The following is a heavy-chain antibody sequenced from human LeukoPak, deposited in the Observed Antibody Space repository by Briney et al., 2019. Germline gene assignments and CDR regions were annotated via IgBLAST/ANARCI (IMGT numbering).Heavy chain of an antibody. Sequence: SETLSLTCAVYGGSFSGYYWSWIRQPPGKGLEWIGEINHSGSTNYNPSLKSRVTISVDTSKNQFSLKLSSVTAADTAVYYCARDTPLGYCSSTSCYNYYSYYMDVWGKGTTVTVSS. D-gene: IGHD2-2*02. CDR1: GGSFSGYY. CDR2: INHSGST. V-gene: IGHV4-34*01. CDR3: ARDTPLGYCSSTSCYNYYSYYMDV. J-gene: IGHJ6*03.